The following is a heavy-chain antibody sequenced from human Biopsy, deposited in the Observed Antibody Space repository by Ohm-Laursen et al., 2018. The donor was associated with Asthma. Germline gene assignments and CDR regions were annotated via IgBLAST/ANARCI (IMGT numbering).Heavy chain of an antibody. V-gene: IGHV1-8*01. CDR3: AGLVRGNYRSDY. J-gene: IGHJ4*02. CDR2: MSPNSGDT. Sequence: SVKVSCNASGYTFPSYDITWVRQATGQGLEWMGWMSPNSGDTGYPQKFQGRVTMTMNTSISTAYMELISLRSEDSAVYYCAGLVRGNYRSDYWGQGALVTVSS. CDR1: GYTFPSYD. D-gene: IGHD3-10*02.